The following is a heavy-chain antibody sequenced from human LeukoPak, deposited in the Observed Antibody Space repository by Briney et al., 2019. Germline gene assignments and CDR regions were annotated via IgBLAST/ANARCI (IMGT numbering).Heavy chain of an antibody. CDR2: INPNSGGT. CDR1: GYTFTGYY. V-gene: IGHV1-2*02. Sequence: ASVKVSCKASGYTFTGYYMHWVRQAPGQGLEWMGWINPNSGGTNYPQKFQGRVTMTRDTSISTAYMELSRLRSDDTAVYYCARVEWFGELLISFDYWGQGTLVTVSS. D-gene: IGHD3-10*01. J-gene: IGHJ4*02. CDR3: ARVEWFGELLISFDY.